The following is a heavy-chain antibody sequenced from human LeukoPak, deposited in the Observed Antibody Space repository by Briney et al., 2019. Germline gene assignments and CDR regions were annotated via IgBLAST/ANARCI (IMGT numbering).Heavy chain of an antibody. Sequence: GASVKVSCKASGYTFTGYYMHWVRQAPGQGLEWIGRINPNSGCTNYAQKFQGRVTMTRDTPISTAYMELSRLRYDDTAVYYCARDTYYDYIWGRYRHDYWGQGTLVTVSS. V-gene: IGHV1-2*06. CDR3: ARDTYYDYIWGRYRHDY. D-gene: IGHD3-16*02. CDR2: INPNSGCT. CDR1: GYTFTGYY. J-gene: IGHJ4*02.